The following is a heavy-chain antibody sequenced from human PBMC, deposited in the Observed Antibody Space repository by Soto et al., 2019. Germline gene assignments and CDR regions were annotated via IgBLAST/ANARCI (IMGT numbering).Heavy chain of an antibody. Sequence: PGGSLRLSCAASGFTFSNYWIHWVRQAPGKGLAWVSRLNSDGSSTSYADAVKGRFTISRDNTKNTLSLQMDSLRTEDSAVYYCARASGYDILTGYWLGYFDYWGRGTLVTVSS. J-gene: IGHJ4*02. CDR3: ARASGYDILTGYWLGYFDY. CDR1: GFTFSNYW. D-gene: IGHD3-9*01. CDR2: LNSDGSST. V-gene: IGHV3-74*01.